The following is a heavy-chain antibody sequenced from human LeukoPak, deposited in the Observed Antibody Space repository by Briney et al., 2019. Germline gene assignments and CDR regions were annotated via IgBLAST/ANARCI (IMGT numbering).Heavy chain of an antibody. J-gene: IGHJ4*02. CDR1: GFTFSSYA. CDR2: LSSSGSAF. D-gene: IGHD3-3*01. V-gene: IGHV3-48*03. Sequence: GGSLRLSCAASGFTFSSYAMSWVRQAPGKGLEWIAYLSSSGSAFSYADSVKGRFTIARDNAKNSVYLEMNSLRADDTAVYYCARSARLMKGVVEVTALDDWGQGTLVTVSS. CDR3: ARSARLMKGVVEVTALDD.